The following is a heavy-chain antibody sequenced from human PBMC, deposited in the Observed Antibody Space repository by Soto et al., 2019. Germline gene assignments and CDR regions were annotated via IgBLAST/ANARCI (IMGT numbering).Heavy chain of an antibody. Sequence: EVQLVESGGGLVKPGGSLRLSCAASGFTFSNAWMTWVRQAPGKGLEWVGRIKSKTDGATTDYAAPVKGRFTISRDDSKGTLYLQINSLKTEDTAVYYCATDAYYDTSGYWFWGQGTLVTVSS. CDR1: GFTFSNAW. V-gene: IGHV3-15*01. CDR2: IKSKTDGATT. CDR3: ATDAYYDTSGYWF. J-gene: IGHJ4*02. D-gene: IGHD3-22*01.